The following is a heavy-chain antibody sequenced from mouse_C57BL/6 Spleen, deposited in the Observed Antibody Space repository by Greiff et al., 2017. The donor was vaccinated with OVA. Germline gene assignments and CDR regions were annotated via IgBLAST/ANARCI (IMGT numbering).Heavy chain of an antibody. V-gene: IGHV1-82*01. D-gene: IGHD1-1*01. CDR3: ARPPHYYGSSYEDY. J-gene: IGHJ2*01. Sequence: VQLQESGPELVKPGASVKISCKASGYALSSSWMNWVKQRPGKGLEWIGRIYPGDGDTNYNGKFKGKATLTADKSSSTAYMQLSSLTSEDSAVYFCARPPHYYGSSYEDYWGQGTTLTVSS. CDR2: IYPGDGDT. CDR1: GYALSSSW.